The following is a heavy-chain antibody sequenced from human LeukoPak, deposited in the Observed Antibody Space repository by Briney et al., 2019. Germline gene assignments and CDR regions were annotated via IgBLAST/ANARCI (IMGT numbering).Heavy chain of an antibody. CDR3: ARTRIANWFDP. Sequence: GGSLRLSCAASGFTFSSYSMNWVRQAPEKGLEWVSSISSSSSYIYYADSVKGRFTISRDNAKNSLYLQMNSLRAEDTAVYYCARTRIANWFDPWGQGTLVTVSS. J-gene: IGHJ5*02. V-gene: IGHV3-21*01. CDR2: ISSSSSYI. CDR1: GFTFSSYS. D-gene: IGHD2-15*01.